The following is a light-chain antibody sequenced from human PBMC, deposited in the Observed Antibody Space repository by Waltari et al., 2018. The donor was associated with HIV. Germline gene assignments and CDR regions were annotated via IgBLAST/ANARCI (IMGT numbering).Light chain of an antibody. CDR1: SLRSYY. Sequence: SSELTQDPAVSVDLGQTVRITCQGDSLRSYYASWYQQKPGQAPVLVIYGKDNRPAGIPDLFAGASAGNTASLTIAVAHAEDEADYYCNSRDSSGLVVFGGGTKLTVL. J-gene: IGLJ2*01. CDR3: NSRDSSGLVV. CDR2: GKD. V-gene: IGLV3-19*01.